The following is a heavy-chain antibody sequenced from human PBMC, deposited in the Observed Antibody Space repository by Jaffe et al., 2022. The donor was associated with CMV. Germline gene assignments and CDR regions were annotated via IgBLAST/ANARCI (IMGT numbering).Heavy chain of an antibody. Sequence: QVQLVQSGAEVKKPGASVKVSCKASGYTFTGYYMHWVRQAPGQGLEWMGWINPNSGGTNYAQKFQGRVTMTRDTSISTAYMELSRLRSDDTAVYYCARDQLGDDFWSGYYDHDAFDIWGQGTMVTVSS. D-gene: IGHD3-3*01. J-gene: IGHJ3*02. CDR3: ARDQLGDDFWSGYYDHDAFDI. V-gene: IGHV1-2*02. CDR2: INPNSGGT. CDR1: GYTFTGYY.